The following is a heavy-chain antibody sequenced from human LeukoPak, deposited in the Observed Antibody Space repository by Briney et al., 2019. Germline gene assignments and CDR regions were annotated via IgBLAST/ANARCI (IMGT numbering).Heavy chain of an antibody. CDR3: ARQEQKGYWFDP. J-gene: IGHJ5*02. V-gene: IGHV1-69*02. CDR2: IIPILGIA. CDR1: GGTFSSYT. Sequence: ASVTVSCKASGGTFSSYTISWVRQAPGQGLEWMGRIIPILGIANYAQKFQGRVTITADKSTSTAYMELSSLRSEDTAVYYCARQEQKGYWFDPWGQGTLVTVSS. D-gene: IGHD1/OR15-1a*01.